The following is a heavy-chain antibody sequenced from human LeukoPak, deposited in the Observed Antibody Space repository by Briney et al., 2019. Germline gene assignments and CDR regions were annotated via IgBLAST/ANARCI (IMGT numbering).Heavy chain of an antibody. CDR2: MNPNSGNT. CDR1: GYTITSYD. CDR3: ARGRGYSSSDAFDI. V-gene: IGHV1-8*01. D-gene: IGHD6-13*01. Sequence: ASVKVSCKASGYTITSYDINWVRQATGQGLEWLGWMNPNSGNTGYAQKFQGRVTMTRNTSISTAYMELSSLRSEDTAVYYCARGRGYSSSDAFDIWGQGTMVTVSS. J-gene: IGHJ3*02.